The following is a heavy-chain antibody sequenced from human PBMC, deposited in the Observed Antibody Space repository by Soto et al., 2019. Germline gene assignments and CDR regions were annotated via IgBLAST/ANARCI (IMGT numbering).Heavy chain of an antibody. CDR1: GGSISSYY. CDR3: ARGSGGGYYYGMDV. J-gene: IGHJ6*02. CDR2: IYYSGST. D-gene: IGHD1-26*01. V-gene: IGHV4-59*01. Sequence: SETLSLTCTVSGGSISSYYWSWIRQPPGKGLEWIGYIYYSGSTNYNPSLKSRVTISVDTSKNQFSLKLSSVTAADTAVYYCARGSGGGYYYGMDVWGQGTTVTVSS.